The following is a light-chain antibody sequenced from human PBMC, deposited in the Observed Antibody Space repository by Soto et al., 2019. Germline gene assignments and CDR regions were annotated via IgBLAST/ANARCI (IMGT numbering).Light chain of an antibody. CDR3: QTWGTGIQV. J-gene: IGLJ1*01. CDR2: LNSDGSH. V-gene: IGLV4-69*01. CDR1: SGHSSYA. Sequence: QPVLTQSPSASASLGASVKLSCTLSSGHSSYAIAWHQQQPEKGPRYLMKLNSDGSHSKGDGIPDRFSGSSSGAERYLTISSLQSEDDADYYCQTWGTGIQVFGTGTKLTVL.